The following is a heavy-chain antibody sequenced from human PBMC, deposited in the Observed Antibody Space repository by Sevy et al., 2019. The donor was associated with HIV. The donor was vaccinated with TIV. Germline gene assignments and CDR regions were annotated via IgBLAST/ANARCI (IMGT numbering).Heavy chain of an antibody. D-gene: IGHD2-15*01. Sequence: GVSLRLSCAASGFTFSDYWMTWVRQAPGKGLEWVANIKEDGSEKYYVDSVKCRFTVSRDNAKNSLYLQMNSLRVEDTAVFYCARDRDCSGGRCYSGWFDHWGQGTLVTVSS. CDR3: ARDRDCSGGRCYSGWFDH. CDR1: GFTFSDYW. CDR2: IKEDGSEK. J-gene: IGHJ5*02. V-gene: IGHV3-7*01.